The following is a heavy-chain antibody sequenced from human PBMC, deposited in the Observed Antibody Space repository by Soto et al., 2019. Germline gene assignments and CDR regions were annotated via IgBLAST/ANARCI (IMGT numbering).Heavy chain of an antibody. CDR3: AKLPPLSVAGTTYFQH. J-gene: IGHJ1*01. V-gene: IGHV3-23*01. Sequence: GGSLRLSCAASGFTFSSYVMSWVRQAPGKGLEWVSVISPDGVSTYYAVSVQGRFTVSRDNFQNTLSLQMSSLRAEDTALYYCAKLPPLSVAGTTYFQHWGQGTLVTVSS. CDR1: GFTFSSYV. D-gene: IGHD6-19*01. CDR2: ISPDGVST.